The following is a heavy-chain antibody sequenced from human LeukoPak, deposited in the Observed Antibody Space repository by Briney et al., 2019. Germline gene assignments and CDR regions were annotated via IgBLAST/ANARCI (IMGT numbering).Heavy chain of an antibody. CDR3: AKVPTT. V-gene: IGHV3-23*01. J-gene: IGHJ5*02. Sequence: GGSLRLSCADSGFTLSNYAISWVGQAPGKGLEWVSTISGSGYSTYYADSVKGRFTISRDNSKNTLYLQMNSLRDDDTAVYYCAKVPTTWGEATLVTVSS. D-gene: IGHD4-11*01. CDR1: GFTLSNYA. CDR2: ISGSGYST.